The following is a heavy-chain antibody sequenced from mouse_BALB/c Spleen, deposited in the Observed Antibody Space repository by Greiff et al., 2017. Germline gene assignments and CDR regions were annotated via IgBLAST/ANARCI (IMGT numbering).Heavy chain of an antibody. J-gene: IGHJ2*01. CDR3: ARQDGSRSFDY. CDR2: ISSGGSYT. Sequence: DVQLVESGGDLVKPGGSLKLSCAASGFTFSSYGMSWVRQTPDKRLEWVATISSGGSYTYYPDSVKGRFTISRDNAKNTLYLQMSSLKSEDTAMYYCARQDGSRSFDYWGQGTTLTVSS. D-gene: IGHD1-1*01. V-gene: IGHV5-6*01. CDR1: GFTFSSYG.